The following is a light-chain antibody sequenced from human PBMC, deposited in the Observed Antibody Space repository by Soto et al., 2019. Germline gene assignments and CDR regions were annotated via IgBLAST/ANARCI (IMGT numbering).Light chain of an antibody. CDR1: SSNIGSYT. Sequence: QSVLTQPPSASETPGQRVTISCSGSSSNIGSYTVNWYQQLPGTAPKLLIYGNNQRPSGVPDRFSGSKSDTSASLAISGLQSEDEADYYCAAWDDSLNGVVFGGGTKLTV. CDR3: AAWDDSLNGVV. J-gene: IGLJ2*01. V-gene: IGLV1-44*01. CDR2: GNN.